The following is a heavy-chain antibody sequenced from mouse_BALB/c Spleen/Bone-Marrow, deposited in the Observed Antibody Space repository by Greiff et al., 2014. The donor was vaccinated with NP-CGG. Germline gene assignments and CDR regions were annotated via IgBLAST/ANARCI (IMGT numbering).Heavy chain of an antibody. Sequence: LQQSGSELVRPGASVKLSCEASGYTFTSYWMHWVKQRHGQGLEWIGNIYPGSGSTNYDEKFKSKGTLTVDTSSSTAYMHLSSLTSEDSAVCDCTSWDYWGQGTTLTVSS. CDR1: GYTFTSYW. CDR3: TSWDY. J-gene: IGHJ2*01. V-gene: IGHV1S22*01. CDR2: IYPGSGST.